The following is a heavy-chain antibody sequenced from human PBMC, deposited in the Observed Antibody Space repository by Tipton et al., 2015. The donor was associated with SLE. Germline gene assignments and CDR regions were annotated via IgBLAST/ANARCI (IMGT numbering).Heavy chain of an antibody. CDR3: AKYRVVVAAGAFDI. CDR1: GFPFSSYE. V-gene: IGHV3-23*01. Sequence: SLRLSCAASGFPFSSYEMNWVRQAPGKGLEWVSAISGSGGSTYYADSVKGRFTISRDNSKNTLYLQMNSLRAEDTAVYYCAKYRVVVAAGAFDIWGQGTMVTVSS. J-gene: IGHJ3*02. CDR2: ISGSGGST. D-gene: IGHD2-15*01.